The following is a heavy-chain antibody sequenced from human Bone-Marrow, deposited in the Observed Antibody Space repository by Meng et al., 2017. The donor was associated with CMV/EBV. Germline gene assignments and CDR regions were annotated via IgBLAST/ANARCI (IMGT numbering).Heavy chain of an antibody. Sequence: AASGFTFNNVWMNWVRQAPGKGLEWVGRIKSKTDGGKTDYAATVKGRFTISRDDSQNTLSLQMNSLKAEDTAVYYCTTHSGSYPFDYWGQGTLVTVLL. CDR1: GFTFNNVW. V-gene: IGHV3-15*07. CDR3: TTHSGSYPFDY. D-gene: IGHD1-26*01. J-gene: IGHJ4*02. CDR2: IKSKTDGGKT.